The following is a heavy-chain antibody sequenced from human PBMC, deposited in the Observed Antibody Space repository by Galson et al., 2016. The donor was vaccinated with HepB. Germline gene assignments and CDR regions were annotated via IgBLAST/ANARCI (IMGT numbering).Heavy chain of an antibody. CDR3: ARATLKLQWFGNFHYYFDY. Sequence: SLRLSCAASGFTFNNYSMHWVRQAPGKGLEWVANIYKDGREKYYVDSVQGRFTVSRDNAKNSLFLQMNSLRAEDTAVYYCARATLKLQWFGNFHYYFDYWGLGTLVSVSS. D-gene: IGHD3-10*01. V-gene: IGHV3-7*04. J-gene: IGHJ4*02. CDR2: IYKDGREK. CDR1: GFTFNNYS.